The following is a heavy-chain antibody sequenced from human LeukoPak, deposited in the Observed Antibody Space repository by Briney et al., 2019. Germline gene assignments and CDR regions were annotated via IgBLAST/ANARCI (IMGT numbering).Heavy chain of an antibody. Sequence: GASVKVSCKASGGTFSSYAISWVRQAPGQGLEWMGGIIPIFGTASYAQKFQGRVTMTRDMSTSTVYMELSSLRSEDTAVYYCARDRLGATVYAFDIWGQGTMVTVSS. D-gene: IGHD1-26*01. J-gene: IGHJ3*02. CDR3: ARDRLGATVYAFDI. V-gene: IGHV1-69*05. CDR2: IIPIFGTA. CDR1: GGTFSSYA.